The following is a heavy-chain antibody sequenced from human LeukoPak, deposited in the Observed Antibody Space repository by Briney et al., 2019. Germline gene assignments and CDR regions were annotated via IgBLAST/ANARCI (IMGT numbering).Heavy chain of an antibody. Sequence: SETLSLTCTVSGGSITSYYWSWLRQPPGKGLEWIGYIFGSGTTNYNPSVKSRVTISVDTSKTQFSLKLSSVTAADTAVYYCATWVTSGYYALDVWGQGTTVIVSS. V-gene: IGHV4-59*01. CDR1: GGSITSYY. CDR2: IFGSGTT. D-gene: IGHD2-21*02. J-gene: IGHJ6*02. CDR3: ATWVTSGYYALDV.